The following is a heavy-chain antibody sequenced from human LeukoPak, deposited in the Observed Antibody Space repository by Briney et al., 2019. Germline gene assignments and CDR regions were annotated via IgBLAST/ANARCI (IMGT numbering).Heavy chain of an antibody. CDR3: AKEGLLAIVSFDP. D-gene: IGHD3-16*02. CDR1: GFTFSSYG. CDR2: IRYDGSNK. J-gene: IGHJ5*02. V-gene: IGHV3-30*02. Sequence: PGGSLRLSCAASGFTFSSYGMHWVRQAPGKGLEWVAFIRYDGSNKYYADSVKGRFTISRDNSKNTLYLQMNSLRAEDTAVYYCAKEGLLAIVSFDPWTREPWSPSPQ.